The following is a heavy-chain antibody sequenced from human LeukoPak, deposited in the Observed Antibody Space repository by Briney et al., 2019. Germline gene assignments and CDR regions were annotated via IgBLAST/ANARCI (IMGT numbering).Heavy chain of an antibody. D-gene: IGHD6-19*01. V-gene: IGHV3-30*03. J-gene: IGHJ3*02. Sequence: PGGSLRLSCAVSGFTFSSSGMHWVRQAPGKGLEWVSVISYDGSNKYYADSVKGRFTISRDNSKNTLYLQMNSLRAEDTAVYYCARGGRLSGWYFMRAFDIWGQGTMVTVSS. CDR1: GFTFSSSG. CDR2: ISYDGSNK. CDR3: ARGGRLSGWYFMRAFDI.